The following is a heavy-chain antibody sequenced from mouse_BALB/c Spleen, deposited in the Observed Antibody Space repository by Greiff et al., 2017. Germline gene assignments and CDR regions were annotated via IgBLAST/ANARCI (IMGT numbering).Heavy chain of an antibody. CDR2: ISSGSSTI. D-gene: IGHD2-1*01. J-gene: IGHJ4*01. CDR3: ARLNYPHYAMDY. Sequence: EVQLVESGGGLVQPGGSRKLSCAASGFTFSSFGMHWVRQAPEKGLEWVAYISSGSSTIYYADTVKGRFTISRDNPKNTLFLQMTSLRSEDTAMYYCARLNYPHYAMDYWGQGTSVTVSS. V-gene: IGHV5-17*02. CDR1: GFTFSSFG.